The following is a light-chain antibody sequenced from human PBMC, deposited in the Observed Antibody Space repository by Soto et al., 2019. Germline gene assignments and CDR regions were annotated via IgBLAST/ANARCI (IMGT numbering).Light chain of an antibody. Sequence: QSALTQPASVPGSPGQSITISCTGTSSDVGGYNYVSWYQQHPGKAPKLMIYEVSNRPSGVSNRFSGSKSGNTASLTISGLQAEDEADYYCSSYTSSSSNYVFGTGNKLTVL. J-gene: IGLJ1*01. CDR2: EVS. CDR3: SSYTSSSSNYV. CDR1: SSDVGGYNY. V-gene: IGLV2-14*01.